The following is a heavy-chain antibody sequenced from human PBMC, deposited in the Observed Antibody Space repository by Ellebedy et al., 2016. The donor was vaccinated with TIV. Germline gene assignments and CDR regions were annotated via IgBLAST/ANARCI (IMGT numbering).Heavy chain of an antibody. CDR1: GGAISSYY. CDR3: ARQWFGG. V-gene: IGHV4-59*08. D-gene: IGHD3-10*01. CDR2: IYYSGST. J-gene: IGHJ4*02. Sequence: GSLRLSCTVSGGAISSYYWSWIRHPPGKGLEWIGYIYYSGSTNYNPSLKSRVTISVDTSKNQFSLKLSSVTAADTAVYYCARQWFGGWGQGTLVTVSS.